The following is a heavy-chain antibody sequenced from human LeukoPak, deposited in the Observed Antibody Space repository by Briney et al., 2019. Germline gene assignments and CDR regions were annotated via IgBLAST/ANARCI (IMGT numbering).Heavy chain of an antibody. CDR3: ARVDAHYYYGMDV. J-gene: IGHJ6*02. Sequence: GGSLRLSCAASGFTFSSYSMNWVRQAPGKGLEWVSSISSSSSYIYYADSVKGRFTISRDNAKNSLYLQMNSLRAEDTAVYYCARVDAHYYYGMDVRGQGTTVTVSS. V-gene: IGHV3-21*01. CDR2: ISSSSSYI. CDR1: GFTFSSYS.